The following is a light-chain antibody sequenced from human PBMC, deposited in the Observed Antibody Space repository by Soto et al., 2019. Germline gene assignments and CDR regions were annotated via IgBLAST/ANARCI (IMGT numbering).Light chain of an antibody. CDR1: QSISSW. Sequence: DIQMTQSPSTLSASVGDRVTITCRASQSISSWLAWYQQKPGRAPKLLIYDASSLQIGVPSRFSGSGSGTEFTLTISSLQPDDFATYYCQQYSSYSGGTFGQGTKLEIK. J-gene: IGKJ2*02. CDR3: QQYSSYSGGT. CDR2: DAS. V-gene: IGKV1-5*01.